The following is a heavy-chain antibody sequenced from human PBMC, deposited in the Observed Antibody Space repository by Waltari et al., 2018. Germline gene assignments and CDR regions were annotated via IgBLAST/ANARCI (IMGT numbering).Heavy chain of an antibody. V-gene: IGHV1-8*03. Sequence: QVQLAQSAAEGEKPGASVKISCTASGYTFTSYDINWVRQATGQGLEWMGWWNPSGGNTGKIQKIHGKVTLTRNPTISTAYKELSSLRSDDTAVDYCARGSATTVDYWGQGTLDTVSS. CDR3: ARGSATTVDY. CDR2: WNPSGGNT. J-gene: IGHJ4*02. D-gene: IGHD2-15*01. CDR1: GYTFTSYD.